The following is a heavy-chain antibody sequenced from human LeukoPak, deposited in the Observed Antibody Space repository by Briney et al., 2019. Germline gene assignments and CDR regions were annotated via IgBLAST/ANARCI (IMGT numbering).Heavy chain of an antibody. V-gene: IGHV3-33*01. Sequence: GTLRLSCAASGFTFSSYGMHWVRQAPGKGLEWVAVIWYDGSNKYYADSVKGRFTISRDNSKNTLYLQMNSLRAEDTAVYYCARDRRTLWFGELSDWFDPWGQGTLVTVSS. D-gene: IGHD3-10*01. CDR1: GFTFSSYG. CDR2: IWYDGSNK. CDR3: ARDRRTLWFGELSDWFDP. J-gene: IGHJ5*02.